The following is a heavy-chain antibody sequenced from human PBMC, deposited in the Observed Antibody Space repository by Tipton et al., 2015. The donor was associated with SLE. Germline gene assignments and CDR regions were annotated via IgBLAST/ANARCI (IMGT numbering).Heavy chain of an antibody. CDR1: GFTFSSYA. CDR2: ISGSGGST. Sequence: SLRLSCAASGFTFSSYAMSWVRQAPGKGLEWGSAISGSGGSTYYAASVKGRFTISRDNSKNTLYLQMNSLRAEDTAVYYCAKSEEQWLVLHYYYMDVWGKGTPVTVSS. V-gene: IGHV3-23*01. J-gene: IGHJ6*03. CDR3: AKSEEQWLVLHYYYMDV. D-gene: IGHD6-19*01.